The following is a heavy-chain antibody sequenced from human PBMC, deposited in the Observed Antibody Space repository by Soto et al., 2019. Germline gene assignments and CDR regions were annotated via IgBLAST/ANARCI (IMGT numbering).Heavy chain of an antibody. CDR1: GSFYA. V-gene: IGHV1-69*01. Sequence: QVQPVQSGSEVQKPGSSVRVSCKTGSFYAVSWVRQAPGQGLEWMGGLIPVFDTPSYAQKFQGRVTITADESTSTAYMELSSLRSEDTALYYCASTPVTGRYSYYGMDAWDQGIAVTVSS. D-gene: IGHD4-4*01. CDR2: LIPVFDTP. CDR3: ASTPVTGRYSYYGMDA. J-gene: IGHJ6*02.